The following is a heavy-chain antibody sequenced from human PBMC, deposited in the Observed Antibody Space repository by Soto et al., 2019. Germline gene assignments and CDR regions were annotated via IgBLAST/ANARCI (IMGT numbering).Heavy chain of an antibody. CDR2: IYPGDSDA. CDR1: GYSFPSYW. J-gene: IGHJ3*02. CDR3: ARHGIARSPDAFDI. D-gene: IGHD6-13*01. Sequence: GESLKISCKGSGYSFPSYWIGWVRQMPGKGLEWMGIIYPGDSDARYSPSFQGQVTISVDKSISTAYLQWSSLKASDTAIYYCARHGIARSPDAFDIWGQGTMVTVSS. V-gene: IGHV5-51*01.